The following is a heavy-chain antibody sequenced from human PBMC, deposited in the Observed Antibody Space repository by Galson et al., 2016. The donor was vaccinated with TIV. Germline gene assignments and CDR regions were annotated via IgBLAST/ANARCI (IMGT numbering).Heavy chain of an antibody. CDR2: ISLSGTTA. D-gene: IGHD4-17*01. V-gene: IGHV3-23*01. CDR1: GFSVGYYV. CDR3: AKPEGDGDYSLGAAFDF. Sequence: SLRLSCAASGFSVGYYVMSWVRQAPGKGLEWVSGISLSGTTAYYADSVRGQFTISRDNSRYTVYLQMNSLRAEDTAVYYCAKPEGDGDYSLGAAFDFWGQGTMVSVSS. J-gene: IGHJ3*01.